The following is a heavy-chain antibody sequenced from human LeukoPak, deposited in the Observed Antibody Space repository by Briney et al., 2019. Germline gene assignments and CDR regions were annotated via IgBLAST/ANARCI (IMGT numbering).Heavy chain of an antibody. CDR1: GFTFSGSA. V-gene: IGHV3-73*01. D-gene: IGHD4-17*01. CDR3: TRDYGVLFDY. J-gene: IGHJ4*02. Sequence: GGSLRLSCAASGFTFSGSAIHWVRQASGKGLEWVGRIRSKASSYATSSAASVKGRFTISRDDSKNTAYLQMNSLKTEDTAVYYCTRDYGVLFDYWGQGTLVTVSS. CDR2: IRSKASSYAT.